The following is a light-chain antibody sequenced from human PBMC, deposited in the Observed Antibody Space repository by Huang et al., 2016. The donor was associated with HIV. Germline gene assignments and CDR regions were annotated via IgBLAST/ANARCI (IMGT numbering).Light chain of an antibody. J-gene: IGKJ1*01. CDR2: AAS. Sequence: DIQMTQSPSSLSASVGDRVTITCRASQSISSYLNWYQHKPGKAPKLLIYAASSLQSGVPSRFSDRGSGTDVTLTISSLQPEDFATYYCQQSYSTPWTFGQGTKVEI. V-gene: IGKV1-39*01. CDR3: QQSYSTPWT. CDR1: QSISSY.